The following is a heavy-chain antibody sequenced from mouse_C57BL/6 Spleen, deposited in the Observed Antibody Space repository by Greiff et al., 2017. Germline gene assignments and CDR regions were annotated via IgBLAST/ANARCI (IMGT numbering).Heavy chain of an antibody. V-gene: IGHV1-53*01. J-gene: IGHJ4*01. D-gene: IGHD2-5*01. Sequence: VQLQQPGTELVTPGASVKLSCKASGYTFTSYWMHWMKQRPEQGLGWIGNINPSHGGTNYHEKFTNKATLTGDTSSSSTYMKLSSMTSKDSAVYDCAGSRSHYEDYDAIGYWGQGTSVTVSS. CDR3: AGSRSHYEDYDAIGY. CDR1: GYTFTSYW. CDR2: INPSHGGT.